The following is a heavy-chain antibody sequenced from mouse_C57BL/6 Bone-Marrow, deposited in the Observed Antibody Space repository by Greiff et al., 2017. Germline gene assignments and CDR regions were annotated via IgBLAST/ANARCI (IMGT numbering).Heavy chain of an antibody. CDR2: ISNLAYSI. CDR1: GFTFSDYG. J-gene: IGHJ2*01. CDR3: ARSSGYCYFDY. V-gene: IGHV5-15*01. Sequence: EVKLVDSGGGLVQPGGSLKLSCAASGFTFSDYGMAWVRQAPRKGPEWVAFISNLAYSIYYADTVTGRFTISRENAKNTLYLEMSSLRSEDTAMYYCARSSGYCYFDYWGQGTTLTVSS. D-gene: IGHD3-2*02.